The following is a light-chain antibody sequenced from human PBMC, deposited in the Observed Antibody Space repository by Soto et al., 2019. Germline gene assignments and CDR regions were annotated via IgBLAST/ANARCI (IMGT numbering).Light chain of an antibody. CDR3: QQLNRYPFT. V-gene: IGKV1-9*01. CDR2: AAS. J-gene: IGKJ4*01. CDR1: QGISSY. Sequence: DIQMTQSPSTLSASEGDRVTITCRASQGISSYLAWYQQKPGKAPKLLIYAASTLQSGVPSRFSGSGSGTEFTLTISSLQPEDFATYYCQQLNRYPFTFGGGTKVDIK.